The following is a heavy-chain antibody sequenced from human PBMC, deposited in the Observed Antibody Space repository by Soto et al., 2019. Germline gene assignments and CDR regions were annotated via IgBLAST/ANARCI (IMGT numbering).Heavy chain of an antibody. CDR2: INPNSGGT. CDR1: GYTFTGHY. V-gene: IGHV1-2*02. CDR3: ANVLRFGEHTRGAFDI. Sequence: ASVKVSCKASGYTFTGHYMHWVRQAPGQGLEWMGWINPNSGGTNYAQKFQGRVTMTRDTSISTAYMELSRLRSDDTAVYYCANVLRFGEHTRGAFDIWGQGTMVTVSS. J-gene: IGHJ3*02. D-gene: IGHD3-10*01.